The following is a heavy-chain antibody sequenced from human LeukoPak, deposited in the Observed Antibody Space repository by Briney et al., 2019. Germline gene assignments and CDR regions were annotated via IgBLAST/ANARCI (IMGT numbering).Heavy chain of an antibody. D-gene: IGHD1-26*01. Sequence: GGSLRLSCTASGFIFSTYSMNWVRQAPGKGLEWLSYISGSGSTIYYADSVKGRFTISRDNANYSLHLQMDNLRAEDTAVYSCARGGLGSWTFDSWGQGTLVTVSS. CDR3: ARGGLGSWTFDS. CDR1: GFIFSTYS. J-gene: IGHJ4*02. V-gene: IGHV3-48*04. CDR2: ISGSGSTI.